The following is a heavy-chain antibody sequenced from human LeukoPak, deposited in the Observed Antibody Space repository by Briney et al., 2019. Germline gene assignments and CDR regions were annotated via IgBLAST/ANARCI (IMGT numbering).Heavy chain of an antibody. CDR1: GFTFSSYG. J-gene: IGHJ4*02. CDR3: AKDRWLQGYFDY. Sequence: GGSLRLSCAASGFTFSSYGMHWVRQAPGKGLEWVAVISYDGSNKYYADSVKGRCTISRDNSKKTVYLQMNSLRAEDTAVYYCAKDRWLQGYFDYWGQGTLVTVSS. D-gene: IGHD5-24*01. V-gene: IGHV3-30*18. CDR2: ISYDGSNK.